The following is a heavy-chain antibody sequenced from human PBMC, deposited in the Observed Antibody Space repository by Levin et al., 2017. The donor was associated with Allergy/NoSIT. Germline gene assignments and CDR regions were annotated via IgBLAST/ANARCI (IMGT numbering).Heavy chain of an antibody. D-gene: IGHD1-1*01. J-gene: IGHJ4*02. V-gene: IGHV3-23*01. CDR2: ISGSGANT. CDR1: GFTFSSYA. CDR3: AKKKNWNALYFDY. Sequence: GGSLRLSCAVSGFTFSSYAMSWVRQAPGKGLEWVSAISGSGANTFYADSVKGRFTISRDNSKNTLYLQMNSLRVEDTALYYCAKKKNWNALYFDYWGQGTLVTVSS.